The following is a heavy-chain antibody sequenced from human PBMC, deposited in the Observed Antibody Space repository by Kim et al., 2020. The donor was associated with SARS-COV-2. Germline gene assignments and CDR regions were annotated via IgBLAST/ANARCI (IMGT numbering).Heavy chain of an antibody. CDR2: ISSNGGST. J-gene: IGHJ5*02. CDR3: VKDASPFYYDSGGYYH. D-gene: IGHD3-22*01. Sequence: GGSLRLSCSASGFTFRTFAMHWVRQAPGKGLEYVSAISSNGGSTNYADSVKGRVTISRDNSKNTLYLQMSSLRAEDTAVYYCVKDASPFYYDSGGYYHWGQGTLVTVSS. CDR1: GFTFRTFA. V-gene: IGHV3-64D*09.